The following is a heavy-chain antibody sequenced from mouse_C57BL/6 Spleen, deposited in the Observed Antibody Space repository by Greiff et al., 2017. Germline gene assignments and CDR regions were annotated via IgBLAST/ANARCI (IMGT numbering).Heavy chain of an antibody. CDR3: ARSRDYDERGAMDY. Sequence: VQLQQSGAELVKPGASVKISCKASGYAFSSYWMNWVKQRPGKGLEWLGQIYPGDGDTNYNGKFKGKATLTADKSSSTAYMQLSSLTSEDSAVYFCARSRDYDERGAMDYWGQGTSVTVSS. J-gene: IGHJ4*01. CDR1: GYAFSSYW. V-gene: IGHV1-80*01. D-gene: IGHD2-4*01. CDR2: IYPGDGDT.